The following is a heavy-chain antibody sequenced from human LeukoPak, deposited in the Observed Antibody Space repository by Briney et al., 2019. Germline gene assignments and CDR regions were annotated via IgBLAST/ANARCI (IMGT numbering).Heavy chain of an antibody. CDR3: ARDGPRGNYMDV. Sequence: SVKVSCKASGGTFSSYAISWVRQAPGQGLEWMGGNIPIFGTANYAQKFQGRVTITADESTSTAYMELSSLRSEDTAVYYCARDGPRGNYMDVWGKGTTVTVSS. CDR1: GGTFSSYA. J-gene: IGHJ6*03. V-gene: IGHV1-69*13. CDR2: NIPIFGTA. D-gene: IGHD3-10*01.